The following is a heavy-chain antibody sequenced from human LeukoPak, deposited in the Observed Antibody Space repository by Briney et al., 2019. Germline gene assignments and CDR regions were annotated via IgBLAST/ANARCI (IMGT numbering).Heavy chain of an antibody. V-gene: IGHV3-15*01. CDR2: IKSKTDGGTT. D-gene: IGHD3-10*01. Sequence: PGGSLRLSCAASGFTFSSYAMTWVRQAPGKGLEWVGRIKSKTDGGTTDYAAPVKGRFTISRDESTNTLYLQMNSLKTEDTAVYFCTALLLWFGGDYWGQGTLVTVSS. J-gene: IGHJ4*02. CDR3: TALLLWFGGDY. CDR1: GFTFSSYA.